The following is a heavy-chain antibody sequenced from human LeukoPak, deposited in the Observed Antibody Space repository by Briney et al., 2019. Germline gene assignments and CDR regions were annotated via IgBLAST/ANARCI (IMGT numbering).Heavy chain of an antibody. CDR2: ISGSGGST. V-gene: IGHV3-23*01. D-gene: IGHD3-22*01. Sequence: PGGSLRLSCAASGFTFSSYAVSWVRQAPGKGLEWVSAISGSGGSTYYADSVKGRFTISRDNSKNTLYLQMNSLRAEDTAVYYCAKDPWPTMIVVAMYYFDYWGQGTLVTVSS. J-gene: IGHJ4*02. CDR3: AKDPWPTMIVVAMYYFDY. CDR1: GFTFSSYA.